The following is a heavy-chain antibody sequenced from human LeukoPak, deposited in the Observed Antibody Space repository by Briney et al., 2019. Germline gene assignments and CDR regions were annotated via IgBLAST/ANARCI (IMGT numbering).Heavy chain of an antibody. Sequence: GSLRLSCAASGFTFSSYWMHWVRQPPGKGLEWIGEINHSGSTNYNPSLKSRVTISVDTSKNQFSLKLSSVTAADTAVYYCASFPSSPPFDYWGQGTLVTVSS. J-gene: IGHJ4*02. D-gene: IGHD6-6*01. V-gene: IGHV4-34*01. CDR3: ASFPSSPPFDY. CDR1: GFTFSSYW. CDR2: INHSGST.